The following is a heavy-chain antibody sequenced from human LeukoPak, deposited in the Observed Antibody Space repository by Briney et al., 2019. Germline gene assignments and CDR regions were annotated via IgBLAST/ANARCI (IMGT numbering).Heavy chain of an antibody. Sequence: PGGSLRLTCGASGFTFSNYAMSWVRQAPGKGPEWVSAIRTSGSTYYADSVKGRFTISRDNPKNTLYLQMNSLRGEDTAVYYCAKPERYGTTWYGRVDYWGQGTLVTVSS. CDR3: AKPERYGTTWYGRVDY. D-gene: IGHD6-13*01. CDR1: GFTFSNYA. V-gene: IGHV3-23*01. CDR2: IRTSGST. J-gene: IGHJ4*02.